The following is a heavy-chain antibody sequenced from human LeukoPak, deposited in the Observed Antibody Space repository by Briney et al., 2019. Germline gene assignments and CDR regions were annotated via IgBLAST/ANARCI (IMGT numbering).Heavy chain of an antibody. CDR2: INPNTGAA. V-gene: IGHV1-2*02. J-gene: IGHJ5*02. D-gene: IGHD3-10*01. CDR3: ARAVGFGELGMEINWFDP. CDR1: GYTFSDYY. Sequence: GASVKVSCRTSGYTFSDYYIHWVRQAPGQGLEWMGRINPNTGAAYYAQKFQGRVTVTRDTAISTAFMELSRLMFDDTAVYYCARAVGFGELGMEINWFDPWGQGTLVTVSS.